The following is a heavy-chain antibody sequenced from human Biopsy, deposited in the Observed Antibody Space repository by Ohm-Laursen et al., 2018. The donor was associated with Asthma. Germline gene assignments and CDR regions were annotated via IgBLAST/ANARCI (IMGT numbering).Heavy chain of an antibody. V-gene: IGHV3-30*03. CDR1: GFTFSNYG. CDR3: ARERAGVLGIYNGMDV. Sequence: SLRLSCSASGFTFSNYGMHWVRQVAGKGLDWVAVVTYDGISQYYAESVKGRFTISRDNSRNTLNLQMNSVRPDDTAVYFCARERAGVLGIYNGMDVWGPGTTVSVSS. CDR2: VTYDGISQ. D-gene: IGHD2-8*01. J-gene: IGHJ6*02.